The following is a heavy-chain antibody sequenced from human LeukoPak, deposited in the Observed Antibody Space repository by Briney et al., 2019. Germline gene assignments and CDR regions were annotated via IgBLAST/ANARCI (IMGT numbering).Heavy chain of an antibody. J-gene: IGHJ5*02. CDR3: ARGIAADVSVNWFDP. CDR2: IIPILGIA. CDR1: GGTFSSYA. D-gene: IGHD6-13*01. V-gene: IGHV1-69*04. Sequence: SVKVSCKASGGTFSSYAISWVRQAPGQGLEWMGRIIPILGIANYAQKFQGRVTITADKSTSTAYMELSSLRSEDTAVYYCARGIAADVSVNWFDPWGQGTLVTVSS.